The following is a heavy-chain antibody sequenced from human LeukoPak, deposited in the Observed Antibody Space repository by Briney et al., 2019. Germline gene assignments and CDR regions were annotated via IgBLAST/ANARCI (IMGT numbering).Heavy chain of an antibody. J-gene: IGHJ4*02. Sequence: SETLSLTCTVSGGSISSYYWSWIRQPPGKGLEWIGYIYYGGSTNYNPSLKSRVTISVDTSKNQFSLKLSSVTAADTAVYYCARSNTYYYDSSGYLGYWSQGTLVTVSS. V-gene: IGHV4-59*01. D-gene: IGHD3-22*01. CDR1: GGSISSYY. CDR3: ARSNTYYYDSSGYLGY. CDR2: IYYGGST.